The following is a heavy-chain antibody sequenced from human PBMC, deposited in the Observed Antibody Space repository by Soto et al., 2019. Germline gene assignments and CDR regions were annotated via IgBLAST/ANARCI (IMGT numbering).Heavy chain of an antibody. J-gene: IGHJ4*02. CDR2: ISVSGATP. V-gene: IGHV3-23*01. CDR3: AKGLNPYDITNYRVFDY. D-gene: IGHD2-8*01. Sequence: EVQLLESGGGLVQPGESLRLSCAASGFTFANYALTWVRQAPGKGLEWVSTISVSGATPRYADSVKGRFTISRDNSKETLYLQMYGLRAGDTAVYYCAKGLNPYDITNYRVFDYWGQGALVTVSS. CDR1: GFTFANYA.